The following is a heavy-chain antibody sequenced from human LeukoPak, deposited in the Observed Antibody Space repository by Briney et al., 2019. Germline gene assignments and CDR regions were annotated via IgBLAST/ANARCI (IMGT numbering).Heavy chain of an antibody. J-gene: IGHJ4*02. CDR2: ISYDGSNK. Sequence: PGGSLRLSCAASGFTFSNYGMHWVRQAPGKGLEWVAVISYDGSNKYYTDSVKGRFTISRDNSKNTLYLQMNSLRAEDTAVYYCAKDRTAGYDGLADYWGQGTLVTVSS. D-gene: IGHD5-12*01. CDR3: AKDRTAGYDGLADY. V-gene: IGHV3-30*18. CDR1: GFTFSNYG.